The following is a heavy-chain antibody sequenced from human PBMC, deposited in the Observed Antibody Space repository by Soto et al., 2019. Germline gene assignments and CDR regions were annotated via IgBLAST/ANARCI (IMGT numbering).Heavy chain of an antibody. J-gene: IGHJ4*02. V-gene: IGHV6-1*01. D-gene: IGHD4-4*01. CDR3: ARDPPDFHSAFDS. Sequence: SQTRSVTCAISGGSVSSNIAAWNFIRQSPSRGLEWLGRTYYRSKWYNDYAVSVKSRITINPDTSHNQFSLQLNSVTPEDTAVYYCARDPPDFHSAFDSWGQGTLVTVSS. CDR1: GGSVSSNIAA. CDR2: TYYRSKWYN.